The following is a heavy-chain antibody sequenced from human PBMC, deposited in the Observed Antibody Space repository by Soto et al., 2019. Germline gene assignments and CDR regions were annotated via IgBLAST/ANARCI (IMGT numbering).Heavy chain of an antibody. CDR1: GYRFTSYW. V-gene: IGHV5-51*01. CDR2: IYPGDSDT. Sequence: GESLKISCKGSGYRFTSYWIGLVRPLPGKGLEWMGIIYPGDSDTRYSPSFQGQVTISADKSISTAYLQWSSLKASDTAMYYCARLAGETTVTPNYYGMDVWGQGTTVTVSS. CDR3: ARLAGETTVTPNYYGMDV. D-gene: IGHD4-4*01. J-gene: IGHJ6*02.